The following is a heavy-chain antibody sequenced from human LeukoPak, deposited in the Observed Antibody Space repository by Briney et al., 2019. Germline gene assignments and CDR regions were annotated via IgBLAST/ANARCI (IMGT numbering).Heavy chain of an antibody. V-gene: IGHV4-30-2*01. Sequence: SQTLSLTCAVSGGSISSGGYSWRWIRQPPGKGLEWIGYIYNSGSAYYNPSLKSRVTISVDRSKNQFSLKLSSVTAADTAVYSCARVTYDYVWGSYRAGYFDYWGQGTLVTVSS. CDR2: IYNSGSA. J-gene: IGHJ4*02. CDR3: ARVTYDYVWGSYRAGYFDY. D-gene: IGHD3-16*02. CDR1: GGSISSGGYS.